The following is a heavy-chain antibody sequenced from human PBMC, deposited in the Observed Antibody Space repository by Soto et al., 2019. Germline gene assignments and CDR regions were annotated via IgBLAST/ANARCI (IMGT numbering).Heavy chain of an antibody. J-gene: IGHJ4*02. CDR1: GYSISSGYY. Sequence: SETLSLTCAVSGYSISSGYYWGWIRQPPGKGLEWIGSIYHSGSTYYNPSLKSRVTISVDTSKNQFSLKLSSVTAADTAVYYCARVHKDTAMAQCDYWCQGTLVT. CDR3: ARVHKDTAMAQCDY. V-gene: IGHV4-38-2*01. CDR2: IYHSGST. D-gene: IGHD5-18*01.